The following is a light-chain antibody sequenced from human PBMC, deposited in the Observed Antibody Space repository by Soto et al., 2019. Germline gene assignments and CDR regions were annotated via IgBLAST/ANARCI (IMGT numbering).Light chain of an antibody. V-gene: IGLV2-14*02. CDR2: EGI. CDR3: CSFTTGNTAYV. J-gene: IGLJ1*01. CDR1: SSTVGGFNV. Sequence: QSSLTQPASVSGSPGQSITISCTGTSSTVGGFNVVSWYQQHPGKAPKVIIYEGIKRPSGVSNRFSGSNSGSTASLTISGLQAEDEAEYYCCSFTTGNTAYVFGTGTKVTVL.